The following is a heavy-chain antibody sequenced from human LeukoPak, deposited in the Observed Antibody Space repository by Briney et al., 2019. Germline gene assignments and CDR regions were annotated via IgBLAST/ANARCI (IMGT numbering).Heavy chain of an antibody. V-gene: IGHV1-69*05. CDR2: IIPIFGTA. D-gene: IGHD4-23*01. CDR3: ARALPTVVTGDAIDI. Sequence: SVKVSCKASGGTFSSYAISWVRQAPGQGLEWMGGIIPIFGTANYAQKFQGRVTMTTDTSTSTAYMELRSLRSDDTAVYYCARALPTVVTGDAIDIWGQGTMVTVSS. J-gene: IGHJ3*02. CDR1: GGTFSSYA.